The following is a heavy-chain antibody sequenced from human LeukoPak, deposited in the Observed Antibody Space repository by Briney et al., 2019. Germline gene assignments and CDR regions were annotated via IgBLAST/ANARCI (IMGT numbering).Heavy chain of an antibody. V-gene: IGHV3-21*01. Sequence: GGSLRLSCAASGFTFSSYSMNWVRQAPGKGLEWVLSISSSSSYIYYADSVKGRFTISRDNAKNSLYLQMNSLRAEDTAVYYCARGPLYCSSTSCYPDYWGQGTLVTVSS. CDR3: ARGPLYCSSTSCYPDY. D-gene: IGHD2-2*01. J-gene: IGHJ4*02. CDR2: ISSSSSYI. CDR1: GFTFSSYS.